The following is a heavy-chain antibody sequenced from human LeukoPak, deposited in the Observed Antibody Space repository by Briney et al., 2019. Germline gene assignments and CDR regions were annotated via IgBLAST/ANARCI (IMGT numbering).Heavy chain of an antibody. CDR1: GGSFSGYY. J-gene: IGHJ4*02. D-gene: IGHD1-26*01. V-gene: IGHV4-34*01. Sequence: TSETLSLTCAVYGGSFSGYYWSWLRQPPGKGLEWIGEINHSGSTNYSPSLKSRVTISVDTSKNQFSLKLSSVTAADTAVYYCARSWELLPFDYWGQGTLVTVSS. CDR3: ARSWELLPFDY. CDR2: INHSGST.